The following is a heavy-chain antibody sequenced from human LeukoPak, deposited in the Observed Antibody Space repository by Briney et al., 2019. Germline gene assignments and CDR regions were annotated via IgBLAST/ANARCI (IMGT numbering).Heavy chain of an antibody. CDR3: ARAVLMVYES. CDR1: GGSFSGYY. J-gene: IGHJ5*02. Sequence: SETLSLTCAVYGGSFSGYYWSWIRQPPGKGLEWIGEINHSGNTNYNPSLKSRVTISVDTSKNQFSLKLSSVTAADTAVYYCARAVLMVYESWGQGTLVTVSS. V-gene: IGHV4-34*01. CDR2: INHSGNT. D-gene: IGHD2-8*01.